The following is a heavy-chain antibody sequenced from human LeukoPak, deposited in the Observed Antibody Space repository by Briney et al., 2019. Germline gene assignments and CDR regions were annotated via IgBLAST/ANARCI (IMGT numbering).Heavy chain of an antibody. CDR2: ISGSGGST. CDR1: GFTLSSYS. J-gene: IGHJ6*02. Sequence: PGGSLRLSCAASGFTLSSYSMNWVRQAPGKGLEWVSAISGSGGSTYYADSVKGRFTISRDNSKNTLYLQMNSLRAEDTAVYYCAKATGVYYYYYGMDVWGQGTTVTVSS. CDR3: AKATGVYYYYYGMDV. V-gene: IGHV3-23*01. D-gene: IGHD1-14*01.